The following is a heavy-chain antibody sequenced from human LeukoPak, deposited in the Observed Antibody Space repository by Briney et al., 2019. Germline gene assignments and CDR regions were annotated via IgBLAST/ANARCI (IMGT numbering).Heavy chain of an antibody. D-gene: IGHD1-14*01. V-gene: IGHV1-2*02. J-gene: IGHJ5*02. CDR2: INPKSGDT. Sequence: SVNVSCKASGYTFSGYYMHWVRQAAGHGLEWMGWINPKSGDTNYAQKFQGRVTMTRDTSISTVYMELSRLRSDDTAVYNCARGPGLTAILNWFDPWGQGTLVTVSS. CDR1: GYTFSGYY. CDR3: ARGPGLTAILNWFDP.